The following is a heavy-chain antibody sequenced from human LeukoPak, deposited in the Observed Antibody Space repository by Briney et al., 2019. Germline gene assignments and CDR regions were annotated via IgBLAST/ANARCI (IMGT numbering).Heavy chain of an antibody. J-gene: IGHJ4*02. Sequence: GGSLRLSCAASGFTFSSYSMNWVRQAPGKGLEWVSSISSSSSYIYYADSVKGRFTISRDNAKNSLYLQMNSLRAEDTAVYYCARTTYYYDSSGLFDYWGQGTLVTVSS. CDR3: ARTTYYYDSSGLFDY. V-gene: IGHV3-21*01. D-gene: IGHD3-22*01. CDR1: GFTFSSYS. CDR2: ISSSSSYI.